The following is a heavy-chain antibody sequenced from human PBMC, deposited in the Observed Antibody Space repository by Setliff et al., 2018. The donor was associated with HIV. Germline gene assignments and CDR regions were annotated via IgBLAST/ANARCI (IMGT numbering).Heavy chain of an antibody. CDR2: VYYSGST. D-gene: IGHD3-3*01. V-gene: IGHV4-31*02. Sequence: SETLSLTCSVSGGTISSSGYYWSWIRQHPGKGLDWIGRVYYSGSTDYNPSLQSRATLSIDTSKNQFSLKLTSVIAADTAIYYCARGPFALRFLERLVYFDYWGQGKLVTVSS. J-gene: IGHJ4*02. CDR3: ARGPFALRFLERLVYFDY. CDR1: GGTISSSGYY.